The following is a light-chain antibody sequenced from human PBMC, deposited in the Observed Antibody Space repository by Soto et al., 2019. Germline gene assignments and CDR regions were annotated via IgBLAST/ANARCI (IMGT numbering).Light chain of an antibody. J-gene: IGKJ1*01. CDR3: QQSYSTPLT. Sequence: DIQMTQSPSSLSASVGDRVTITCRASQSISSYLNWYQQKPGKAPKLLIYAASSLQSGVPSRFSGSRSWTDFSLTISSLQPEDFATYYCQQSYSTPLTCGQGTKVEIK. V-gene: IGKV1-39*01. CDR2: AAS. CDR1: QSISSY.